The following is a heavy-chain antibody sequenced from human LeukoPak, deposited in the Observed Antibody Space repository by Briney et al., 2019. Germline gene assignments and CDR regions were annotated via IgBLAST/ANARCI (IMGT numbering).Heavy chain of an antibody. Sequence: GGSLRLSCAASGFTFSSYAMAWVRQPPGKGLEGVSSISGSGGSTYYADSVKGRFTISRDNSKNTLYLQMNSLRAEDTAVYYCAKDSSTPPLDYFDYWGQGTLVTVSS. CDR2: ISGSGGST. CDR3: AKDSSTPPLDYFDY. CDR1: GFTFSSYA. D-gene: IGHD6-6*01. J-gene: IGHJ4*02. V-gene: IGHV3-23*01.